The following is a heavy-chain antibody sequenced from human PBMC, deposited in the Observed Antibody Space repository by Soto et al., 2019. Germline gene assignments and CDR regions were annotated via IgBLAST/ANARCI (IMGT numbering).Heavy chain of an antibody. CDR3: AREGSTVRNFDYYYYGMDV. Sequence: ASVKVSCKASGYTFTSYGVSWVRQAPGQGLEWMGWISVFKGTTNYAQKFQGRVTMTTDTSTSTAHMELRSLRSDDTAVYYCAREGSTVRNFDYYYYGMDVWGQGTTVTVSS. D-gene: IGHD3-10*01. J-gene: IGHJ6*02. V-gene: IGHV1-18*01. CDR1: GYTFTSYG. CDR2: ISVFKGTT.